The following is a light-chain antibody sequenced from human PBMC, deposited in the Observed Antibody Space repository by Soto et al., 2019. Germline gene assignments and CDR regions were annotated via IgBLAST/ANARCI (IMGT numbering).Light chain of an antibody. Sequence: DIQITQSPSSVSASVRDRITITCRTSQSFSNYLTWYQQKPGKAPKLLIYAASSLQSGVPSRFSGSGSGTDFTLTISSLQPEDFATYYCQQSYSTPRTFGQGTKVDNK. J-gene: IGKJ1*01. V-gene: IGKV1-39*01. CDR1: QSFSNY. CDR2: AAS. CDR3: QQSYSTPRT.